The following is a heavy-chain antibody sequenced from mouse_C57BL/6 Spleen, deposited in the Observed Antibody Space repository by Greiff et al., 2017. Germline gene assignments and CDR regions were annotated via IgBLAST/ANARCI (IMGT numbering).Heavy chain of an antibody. J-gene: IGHJ1*03. V-gene: IGHV1-39*01. CDR2: INPNYGTT. D-gene: IGHD1-1*01. Sequence: EVQLQQSGPELVKPGASVKISCTASGYSFTDYNMNWVKQSNGKSLEWIVVINPNYGTTSYNQKFKGKATLTVDQSSSTAYMQLNSLTSDDSAVYYCVRDYSGSSHWYFDVWGTGTTVTFSS. CDR1: GYSFTDYN. CDR3: VRDYSGSSHWYFDV.